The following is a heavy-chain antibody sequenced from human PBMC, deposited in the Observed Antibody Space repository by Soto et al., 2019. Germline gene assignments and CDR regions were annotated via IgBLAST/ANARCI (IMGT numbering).Heavy chain of an antibody. V-gene: IGHV4-61*08. Sequence: SETLSLTCTVSGGSISSGDYYWSWIRQPPGKGLEWIGYIYYSGSTNYNPSLKSRVTISVDTSKNQFSLKLRSVTAADTAVYYCARVWGGAFDIWGQGTMVTVSS. CDR1: GGSISSGDYY. CDR2: IYYSGST. J-gene: IGHJ3*02. D-gene: IGHD3-10*01. CDR3: ARVWGGAFDI.